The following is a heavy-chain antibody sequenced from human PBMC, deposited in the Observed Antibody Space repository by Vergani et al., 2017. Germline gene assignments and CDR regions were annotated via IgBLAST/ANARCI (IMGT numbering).Heavy chain of an antibody. Sequence: QVQLVQSGAEVKKPGASVTVSCKASGYTFTGYYMHWVRQAPGQGLEWMGWINPNSGGTNYAQKFQGSVTMTRDTSISTAYMELSRLRSDATAVYYCARDRYCSSTSGYGTNWFDRWGQGRLVTVSS. CDR2: INPNSGGT. V-gene: IGHV1-2*02. CDR1: GYTFTGYY. D-gene: IGHD2-2*01. CDR3: ARDRYCSSTSGYGTNWFDR. J-gene: IGHJ5*02.